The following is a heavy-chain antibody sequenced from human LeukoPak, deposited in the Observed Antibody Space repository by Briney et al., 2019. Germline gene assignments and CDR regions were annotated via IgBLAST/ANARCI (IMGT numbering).Heavy chain of an antibody. D-gene: IGHD6-13*01. CDR2: IKPNSGAT. Sequence: ASVKVSCKASGYTFTDYYLLWVRQAPGHGLEWMGWIKPNSGATDYAQNFQARVTMTRDTSISTAYMELSRLRSDDTAVYYCARAIAAAGNYMDVWGKGTTVTVSS. J-gene: IGHJ6*03. V-gene: IGHV1-2*02. CDR3: ARAIAAAGNYMDV. CDR1: GYTFTDYY.